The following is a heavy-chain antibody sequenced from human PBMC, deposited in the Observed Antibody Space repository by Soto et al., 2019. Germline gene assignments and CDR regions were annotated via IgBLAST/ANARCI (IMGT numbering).Heavy chain of an antibody. V-gene: IGHV4-61*01. J-gene: IGHJ4*02. CDR2: IYYTGRT. D-gene: IGHD6-19*01. CDR1: GGSVTSGRYY. Sequence: QVQLQESGPGLVKPSETLSLTCTVSGGSVTSGRYYWSWSRQPPGKGLEWIGYIYYTGRTSYSSSLKSRGTISVDTPENQFSLKLSSVTAADTAKYYCARSGAGSGWLGGQGTQVTVSS. CDR3: ARSGAGSGWL.